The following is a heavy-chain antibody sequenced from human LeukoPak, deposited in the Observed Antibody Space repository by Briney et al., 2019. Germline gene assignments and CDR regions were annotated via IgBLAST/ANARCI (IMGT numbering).Heavy chain of an antibody. J-gene: IGHJ6*03. Sequence: SETLSLTCAVYGGSFSGYYWSWIRQPPGKGLEWIGEINHSGSTNYNPSLKSRVTISVDTSKNQFSLKLSSVTAADTAVYYCARNLYGSGSYPYYYYYYYMDVWGKGTTVTISS. V-gene: IGHV4-34*01. CDR2: INHSGST. D-gene: IGHD3-10*01. CDR3: ARNLYGSGSYPYYYYYYYMDV. CDR1: GGSFSGYY.